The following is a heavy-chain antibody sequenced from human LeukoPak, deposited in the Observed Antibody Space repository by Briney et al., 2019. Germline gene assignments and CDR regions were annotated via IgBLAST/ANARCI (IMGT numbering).Heavy chain of an antibody. CDR2: IRASTSAI. V-gene: IGHV3-48*01. Sequence: GGSLRLSCEASGFTFSYYSMNWVRQAPGKGLEWVSYIRASTSAIYYADSVKGRFTSSRDTSKNTLLLQMNSLRGDDTALYFCARRLSLRYDAFAVWGPGTVVTVSS. J-gene: IGHJ3*01. CDR1: GFTFSYYS. D-gene: IGHD3-9*01. CDR3: ARRLSLRYDAFAV.